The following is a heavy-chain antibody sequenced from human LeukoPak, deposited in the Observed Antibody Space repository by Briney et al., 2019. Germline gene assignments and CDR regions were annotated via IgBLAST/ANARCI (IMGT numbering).Heavy chain of an antibody. CDR1: GFIFSRYG. CDR2: ISDSGGRT. CDR3: AKRGVVIRVILVGFHKEAYYFDS. Sequence: GGSLRLSCAVSGFIFSRYGMHWVRQAPGKGLEWVAGISDSGGRTNYADSVKGRLTISRDNPKNTLYLQMNSMRAEDTAVYFCAKRGVVIRVILVGFHKEAYYFDSWGQGALVTVSS. J-gene: IGHJ4*02. V-gene: IGHV3-23*01. D-gene: IGHD3-22*01.